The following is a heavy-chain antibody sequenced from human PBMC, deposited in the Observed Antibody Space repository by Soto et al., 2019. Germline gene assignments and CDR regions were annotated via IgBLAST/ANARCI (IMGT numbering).Heavy chain of an antibody. J-gene: IGHJ5*02. D-gene: IGHD6-6*01. V-gene: IGHV1-18*04. Sequence: VQLVQSGPEVKKPGASVKVSCKASGYTFTSFGITWVRQAPGQDLEWMGWISAYNGDTNYSPRLQGSVTMTTDTSTSTVYMELKSLKSDDTAVDYCARDQEYSTSGLYWFDLWGQGTLVTVSS. CDR3: ARDQEYSTSGLYWFDL. CDR1: GYTFTSFG. CDR2: ISAYNGDT.